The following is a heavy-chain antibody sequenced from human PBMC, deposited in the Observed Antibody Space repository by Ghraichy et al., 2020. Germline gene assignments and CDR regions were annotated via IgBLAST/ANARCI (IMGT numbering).Heavy chain of an antibody. Sequence: GGSLRLSCAASGFTFSSYSMNWVRQAPGKGLEWVSSISSSSYIYYADSVKGRFTISRDNAKNSLYLQMNSLRAEDTAAYYCARDYYDSSGYYDAFDIWGQGTMVTVSS. CDR3: ARDYYDSSGYYDAFDI. CDR1: GFTFSSYS. D-gene: IGHD3-22*01. V-gene: IGHV3-21*01. CDR2: ISSSSYI. J-gene: IGHJ3*02.